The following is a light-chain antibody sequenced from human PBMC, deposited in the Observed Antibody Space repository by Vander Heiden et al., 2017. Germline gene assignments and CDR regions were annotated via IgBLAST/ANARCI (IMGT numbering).Light chain of an antibody. CDR3: QQYASSRT. V-gene: IGKV3-20*01. Sequence: VFTQSPGTLSLSPGERATLSCRASRSVSSRFLAWYQQKPGQAPRLLVYDVSTRATGIPDRFSGSGSGTDFPLTIRRLEPEDSAVYYCQQYASSRTFGQGTKVEI. J-gene: IGKJ1*01. CDR1: RSVSSRF. CDR2: DVS.